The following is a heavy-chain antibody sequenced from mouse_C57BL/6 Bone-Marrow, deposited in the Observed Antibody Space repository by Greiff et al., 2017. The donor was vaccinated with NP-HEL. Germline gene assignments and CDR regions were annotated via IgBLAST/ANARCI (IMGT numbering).Heavy chain of an antibody. V-gene: IGHV14-4*01. D-gene: IGHD2-1*01. CDR3: TTFYGNYPSVMDY. J-gene: IGHJ4*01. Sequence: EVQLQQSGAELVRPGASVKLSCTASGFNIKDDYMHWVKQRPEQGLEWIGWIDPENGDTEYASKFQGKATITADTSSNTAYLQLSSLTSEDTAVYDCTTFYGNYPSVMDYWGQGTSVTVSS. CDR1: GFNIKDDY. CDR2: IDPENGDT.